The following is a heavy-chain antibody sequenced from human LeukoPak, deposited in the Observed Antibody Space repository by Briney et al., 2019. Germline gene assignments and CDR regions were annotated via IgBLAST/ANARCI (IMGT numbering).Heavy chain of an antibody. CDR3: AARRRDAYKYGAFDI. D-gene: IGHD5-24*01. Sequence: GESLRLSCSASGFSFINYGIHSVRQAPGKGLEWVTFIKYDGSENQYSDSVKGRFTISRDNSRNTLNLQMTGLRTEDTAVYYCAARRRDAYKYGAFDIWGQGTMVAVYS. J-gene: IGHJ3*02. V-gene: IGHV3-30*02. CDR2: IKYDGSEN. CDR1: GFSFINYG.